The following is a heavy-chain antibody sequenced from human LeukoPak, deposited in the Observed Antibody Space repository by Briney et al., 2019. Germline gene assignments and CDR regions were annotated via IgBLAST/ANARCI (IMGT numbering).Heavy chain of an antibody. CDR2: MNPNSGNT. CDR1: GYTFTSYD. V-gene: IGHV1-8*01. CDR3: ARVATMVRGVIITFGY. D-gene: IGHD3-10*01. J-gene: IGHJ4*02. Sequence: GASVKVSCKASGYTFTSYDINWVRQATGQGLEWMGWMNPNSGNTGYAQKFQGRVTMTRNTSISTAYMELSSLRSEDTAVYYRARVATMVRGVIITFGYWGQGTLVTVSS.